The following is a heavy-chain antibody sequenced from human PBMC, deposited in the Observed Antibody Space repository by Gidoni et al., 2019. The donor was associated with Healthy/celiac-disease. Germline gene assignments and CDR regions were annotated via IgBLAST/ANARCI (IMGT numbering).Heavy chain of an antibody. CDR3: ARGVTYYYDSSGYYSGYYFDY. V-gene: IGHV4-31*01. J-gene: IGHJ4*02. CDR2: IYYSGST. D-gene: IGHD3-22*01. Sequence: QVQLQESGPGLVKPSQTLSLTSTVSGGSISSGGYYWRWIRQHPGKGLEWIGYIYYSGSTYYNPSLKSLVTISVDTSKNQFSRKLSSVTAADTAVYYCARGVTYYYDSSGYYSGYYFDYWGQGTLVTVSS. CDR1: GGSISSGGYY.